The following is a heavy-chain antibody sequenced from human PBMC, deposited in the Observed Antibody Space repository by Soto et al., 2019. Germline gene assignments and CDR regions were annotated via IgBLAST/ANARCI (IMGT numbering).Heavy chain of an antibody. Sequence: SLRLSYTAAGYTFGDYAMGWFRQAPGKGLEWVGFIRSKAYGGTTEYAASVKGRFTISRDDSKSVAYLQMNSLKTEGTAVNYRSRARAGVPAAMDYYYYYGMDVWGQGTTVTVSS. CDR1: GYTFGDYA. CDR2: IRSKAYGGTT. J-gene: IGHJ6*02. D-gene: IGHD2-2*01. CDR3: SRARAGVPAAMDYYYYYGMDV. V-gene: IGHV3-49*03.